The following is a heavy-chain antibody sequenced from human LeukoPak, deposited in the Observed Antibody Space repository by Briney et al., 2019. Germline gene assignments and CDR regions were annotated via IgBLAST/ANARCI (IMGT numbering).Heavy chain of an antibody. CDR2: ISAYNGNT. Sequence: ASVKVSCKASGYTFTSYGISWVRQAPGQGLEWMGWISAYNGNTNYAQKPQGRVTMTTDTSTSTAYMELRSLRSDDTAVYYCARILLRYFDWLLYPIGWFDPWGQGTLVTVSS. CDR3: ARILLRYFDWLLYPIGWFDP. CDR1: GYTFTSYG. V-gene: IGHV1-18*01. J-gene: IGHJ5*02. D-gene: IGHD3-9*01.